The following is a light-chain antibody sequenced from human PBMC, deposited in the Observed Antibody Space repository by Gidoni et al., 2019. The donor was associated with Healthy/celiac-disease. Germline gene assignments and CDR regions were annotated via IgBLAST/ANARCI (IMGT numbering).Light chain of an antibody. CDR2: AAS. V-gene: IGKV1-9*01. Sequence: DIQLTQSPSFLSASVGDRVTIPCRASQGISSYLAWYQPKPGKAPKLLIYAASTLQSGVPSRFSGSGSGTEFTLTISSLQPEDFATYYCQQLNSYPRTFGQGTKLEIK. CDR1: QGISSY. J-gene: IGKJ2*01. CDR3: QQLNSYPRT.